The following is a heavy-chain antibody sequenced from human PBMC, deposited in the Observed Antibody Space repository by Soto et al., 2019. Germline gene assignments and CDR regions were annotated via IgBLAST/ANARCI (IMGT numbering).Heavy chain of an antibody. CDR2: LSGSGDTT. CDR1: GFTFSNYP. V-gene: IGHV3-23*01. D-gene: IGHD2-15*01. CDR3: STPLKKLFSGGSCCVGAPSY. J-gene: IGHJ4*02. Sequence: EVQLLESGGGLVQPGGCLRLSCAASGFTFSNYPMTWVRQAPGKGLEWVSALSGSGDTTYHADSVKGRFTISRDNSKNTLYLQMNALSAEDTAVYDCSTPLKKLFSGGSCCVGAPSYWGQGTLVTVSS.